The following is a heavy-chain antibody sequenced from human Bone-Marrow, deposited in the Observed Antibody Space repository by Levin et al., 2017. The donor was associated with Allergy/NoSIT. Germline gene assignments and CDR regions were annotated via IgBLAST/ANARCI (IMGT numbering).Heavy chain of an antibody. CDR1: GFTFSSYA. CDR3: AKDYYDSSGYYWGDAFDS. CDR2: ISGSGGST. D-gene: IGHD3-22*01. J-gene: IGHJ3*02. V-gene: IGHV3-23*01. Sequence: GGSLRLSCAASGFTFSSYAMSWVRQAPGKGLEWVSAISGSGGSTYYADSVKGRFTISRDNSKNTLYLQMNSLRAEDTAVYYCAKDYYDSSGYYWGDAFDSWGQGTMVTVSS.